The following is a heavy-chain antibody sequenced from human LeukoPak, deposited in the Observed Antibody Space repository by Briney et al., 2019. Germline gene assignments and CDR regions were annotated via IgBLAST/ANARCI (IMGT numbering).Heavy chain of an antibody. CDR1: GGSISSYY. D-gene: IGHD3-16*01. CDR2: IYTSGST. V-gene: IGHV4-4*07. CDR3: ARGGQRPLFDY. Sequence: ASETLSLTCTVSGGSISSYYWSWIRQPAGKGLEGIGRIYTSGSTNYNPSLKSRVTMSVDTSKNQFSLKLSSVTAADTAVYYCARGGQRPLFDYWGQGTLVTVSS. J-gene: IGHJ4*02.